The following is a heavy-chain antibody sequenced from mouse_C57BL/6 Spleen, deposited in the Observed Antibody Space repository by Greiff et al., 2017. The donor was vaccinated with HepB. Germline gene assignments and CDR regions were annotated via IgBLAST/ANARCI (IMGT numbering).Heavy chain of an antibody. CDR2: ISYDGSN. V-gene: IGHV3-6*01. D-gene: IGHD4-1*01. J-gene: IGHJ2*01. CDR3: ARKNWDVDY. CDR1: GYSITSGYY. Sequence: EVQLQESGPGLVKPSQSLSLTCSVPGYSITSGYYWNWIRQFPGNKLEWMGYISYDGSNNYNPSLKNRISITRDTSKNQFFLKLNSVTTEDTATYYCARKNWDVDYWGQGTTLTVSS.